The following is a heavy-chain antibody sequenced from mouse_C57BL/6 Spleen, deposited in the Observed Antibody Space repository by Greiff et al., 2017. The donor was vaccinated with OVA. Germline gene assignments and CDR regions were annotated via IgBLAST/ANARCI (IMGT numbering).Heavy chain of an antibody. CDR3: ARLGHSNFHY. V-gene: IGHV5-6*01. Sequence: EVKLMESGGDLVKPGGSLKLSCAASGFTFSSYGMSWVRQTPDKRLEWVATISSGGSYTYYPDSVKGRFTISRDNAKNTLYLQMSSLKSEDTAMYYCARLGHSNFHYWGQGTTLTVSS. D-gene: IGHD2-5*01. CDR2: ISSGGSYT. CDR1: GFTFSSYG. J-gene: IGHJ2*01.